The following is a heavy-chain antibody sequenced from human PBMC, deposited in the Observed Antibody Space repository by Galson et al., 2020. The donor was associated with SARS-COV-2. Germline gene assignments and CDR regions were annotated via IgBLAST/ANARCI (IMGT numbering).Heavy chain of an antibody. D-gene: IGHD3-9*01. J-gene: IGHJ4*02. CDR2: IDWDDAK. Sequence: SGPTLVKPTQTLTLTCTFSGFSLSTSGMCIHWIRQPTGKALEWLALIDWDDAKYYSSSLKTRLTVSKDTTKNQVILTMTNMDPVDTATYYCARSSSTYDVLTGYNFFDSWGQGTLVTVSS. CDR1: GFSLSTSGMC. V-gene: IGHV2-70*01. CDR3: ARSSSTYDVLTGYNFFDS.